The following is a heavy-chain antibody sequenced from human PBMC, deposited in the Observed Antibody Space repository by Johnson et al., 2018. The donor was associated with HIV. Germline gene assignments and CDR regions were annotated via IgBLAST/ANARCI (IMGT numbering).Heavy chain of an antibody. CDR1: GFIFSGFG. V-gene: IGHV3-64*07. CDR3: AIPYYYETGAYH. Sequence: VQLMESGGGVVQPGKALRLSCAASGFIFSGFGLHWVRQAPGKGLEYVSAISSNGGSTYYADFVEGRFIISRDNSKNTLYLQMGSLRPEDMAVYYCAIPYYYETGAYHWGQGTIVTVSS. D-gene: IGHD3-22*01. CDR2: ISSNGGST. J-gene: IGHJ3*01.